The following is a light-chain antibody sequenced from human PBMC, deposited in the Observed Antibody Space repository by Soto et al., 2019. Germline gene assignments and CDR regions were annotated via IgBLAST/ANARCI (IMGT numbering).Light chain of an antibody. CDR2: EVV. V-gene: IGLV2-8*01. CDR1: KNDIGVYDF. J-gene: IGLJ1*01. CDR3: KSYAGSNTYV. Sequence: QSVLTQPASVSGSPGQSITISCTGTKNDIGVYDFVSWYQHHPGKAPRLIIYEVVQRPSGVPDRFSGSKSGNTASLTVSGLQAADEADYFCKSYAGSNTYVFGSGTKVTV.